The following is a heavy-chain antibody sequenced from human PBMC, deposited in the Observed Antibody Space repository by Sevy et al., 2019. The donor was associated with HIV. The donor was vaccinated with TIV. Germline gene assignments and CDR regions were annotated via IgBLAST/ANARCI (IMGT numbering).Heavy chain of an antibody. D-gene: IGHD3-22*01. V-gene: IGHV3-33*03. CDR2: ISSDGSKK. CDR3: AKDGYYYDSTARDWFDP. Sequence: GGYLRLSCAASGFNFNPYAMHWVRQAPGKGLEWVATISSDGSKKEYADSVKGRFTISRDNSKNTMNLQMNSLRVDDTALYYCAKDGYYYDSTARDWFDPWGQGTLVTVSS. CDR1: GFNFNPYA. J-gene: IGHJ5*02.